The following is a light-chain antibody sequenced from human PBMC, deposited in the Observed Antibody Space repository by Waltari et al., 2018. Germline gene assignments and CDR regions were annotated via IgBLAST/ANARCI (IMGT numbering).Light chain of an antibody. Sequence: QSVLTQPPSVSGTPGQRVTISCSGSSYNIGSNTINWYQPLPGTAPNLLVYTDNQRPSGVPDRFSGSKSGTSASLAISGLQSEDEADYYCAAWDDSLNGRVFGGGTKLTVL. V-gene: IGLV1-44*01. CDR1: SYNIGSNT. J-gene: IGLJ3*02. CDR2: TDN. CDR3: AAWDDSLNGRV.